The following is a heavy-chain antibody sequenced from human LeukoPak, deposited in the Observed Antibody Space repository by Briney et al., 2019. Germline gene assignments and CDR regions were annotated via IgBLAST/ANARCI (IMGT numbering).Heavy chain of an antibody. D-gene: IGHD3-3*01. J-gene: IGHJ3*02. CDR1: GGTFSSYT. CDR3: ARSRFLEWLLPNDAFDI. V-gene: IGHV1-69*02. Sequence: SVKVSCKASGGTFSSYTISWVRQAPGQGLEWMGRIIPILGIANYAQKFQGRVTITADKSTSTAYLELSSLRSEDTAVYYCARSRFLEWLLPNDAFDIWGQGTMVTVSS. CDR2: IIPILGIA.